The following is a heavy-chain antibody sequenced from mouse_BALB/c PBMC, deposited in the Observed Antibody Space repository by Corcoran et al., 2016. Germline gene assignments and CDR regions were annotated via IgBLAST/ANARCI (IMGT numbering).Heavy chain of an antibody. Sequence: QIQLVQSGPELKKPGETVKISCKASGYKFTNYGMNWVKQAPGKGLKWMGWINTYTGEPTYADDFKGRFAFSLETSASTAYLQINNLKNEDTATYFCARSPPTTGWFAYWGQGTLVTVSA. D-gene: IGHD1-1*01. V-gene: IGHV9-3-1*01. CDR3: ARSPPTTGWFAY. J-gene: IGHJ3*01. CDR2: INTYTGEP. CDR1: GYKFTNYG.